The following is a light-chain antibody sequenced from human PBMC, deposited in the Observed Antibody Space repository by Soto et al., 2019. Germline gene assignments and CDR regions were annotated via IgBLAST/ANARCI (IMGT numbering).Light chain of an antibody. V-gene: IGKV3-20*01. J-gene: IGKJ4*01. CDR1: QSLTSRY. Sequence: EIELTQSPGTLSLSPGERATLSCRAIQSLTSRYLAWYRQKPGQAPRLLIYGTSSRATGIPDRFSGSGSGTDFTLTISRLEPEDFAVYYCQQYGSSPPLSFGGGTKVDIK. CDR3: QQYGSSPPLS. CDR2: GTS.